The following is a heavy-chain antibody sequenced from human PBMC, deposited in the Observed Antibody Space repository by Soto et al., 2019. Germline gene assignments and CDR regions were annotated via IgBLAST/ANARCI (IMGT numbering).Heavy chain of an antibody. CDR2: INSDGSRT. CDR1: GFTFSSYW. CDR3: VRDLTSCTSARCYSYYYGMDV. V-gene: IGHV3-74*01. J-gene: IGHJ6*02. Sequence: WGSLRLSCAASGFTFSSYWTHWVRQVPGRGLVWVSRINSDGSRTSYADSVKGRFTISRDNAKNTVDLQMNSLRAEDTAVYYCVRDLTSCTSARCYSYYYGMDVWGQGTTVTVSS. D-gene: IGHD1-26*01.